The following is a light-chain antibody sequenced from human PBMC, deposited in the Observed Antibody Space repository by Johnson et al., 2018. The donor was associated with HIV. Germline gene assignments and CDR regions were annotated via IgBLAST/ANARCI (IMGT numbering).Light chain of an antibody. J-gene: IGLJ1*01. V-gene: IGLV1-51*01. Sequence: SVLTQPPSVSAAPGQKVTISCSGSSSNIGNNYVSWYQQLPGTAPKLLIYDNNKRPSGIPARFSGSKSGTSATLGITGLQTGDEADYYCGTWDSSLRVGFFGTGTKVTVL. CDR3: GTWDSSLRVGF. CDR2: DNN. CDR1: SSNIGNNY.